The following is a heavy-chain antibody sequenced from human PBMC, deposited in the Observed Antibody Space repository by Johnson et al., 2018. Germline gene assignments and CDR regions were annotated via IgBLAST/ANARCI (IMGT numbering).Heavy chain of an antibody. D-gene: IGHD3-3*01. V-gene: IGHV3-30*14. Sequence: QVQLVQSGGGVVQPGRSLRLSCVASGFSFSIYAVHWVRQAPGKGLAWVAFISYDGSQQNYVDSVKGRFSISRDNANNTLYLPMNSQRPEETAVYYCVREGWRRPEYLQYWGKGTLVTVSS. J-gene: IGHJ1*01. CDR2: ISYDGSQQ. CDR3: VREGWRRPEYLQY. CDR1: GFSFSIYA.